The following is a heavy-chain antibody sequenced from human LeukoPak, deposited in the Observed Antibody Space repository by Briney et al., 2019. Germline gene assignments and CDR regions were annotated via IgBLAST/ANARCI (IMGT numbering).Heavy chain of an antibody. V-gene: IGHV3-30-3*01. D-gene: IGHD3-16*01. Sequence: GRSLRLSCAASGFTFSSYAMHWVRQAPGKGLEWVAVISYDGSNKYYADSVKGRFTISRDNSKNTLYLQMNSPRAEDTAVYYCARDPGEIPDIWGQGTMVTVSS. CDR1: GFTFSSYA. J-gene: IGHJ3*02. CDR2: ISYDGSNK. CDR3: ARDPGEIPDI.